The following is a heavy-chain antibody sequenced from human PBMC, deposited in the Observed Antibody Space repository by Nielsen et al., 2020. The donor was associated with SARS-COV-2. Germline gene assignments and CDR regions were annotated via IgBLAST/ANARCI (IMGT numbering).Heavy chain of an antibody. Sequence: ASVKVSCKASGYTFTRAGMNWVRQAPGQGLEWMGWINTNTGNPTYAQGFTGRFVFSLDTSVSTAYLQISSLKAEDTAVYYCARDRLDSSSSSNWFDPWGQGTLVTVSS. CDR1: GYTFTRAG. D-gene: IGHD6-13*01. J-gene: IGHJ5*02. CDR2: INTNTGNP. CDR3: ARDRLDSSSSSNWFDP. V-gene: IGHV7-4-1*02.